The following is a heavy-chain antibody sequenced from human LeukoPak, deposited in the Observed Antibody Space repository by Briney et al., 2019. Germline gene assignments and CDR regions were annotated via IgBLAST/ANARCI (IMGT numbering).Heavy chain of an antibody. J-gene: IGHJ4*02. Sequence: GESLRLSCAASGFTFTTYWMSWVRQAPGKGLEWVSYISSSGSTIYYADSVKGRFTISRDNAKNSLYLQMNSLRAEDTAVYYCAREYYYDSSGYYYEDYWGQGTLVTVSS. CDR1: GFTFTTYW. D-gene: IGHD3-22*01. CDR2: ISSSGSTI. CDR3: AREYYYDSSGYYYEDY. V-gene: IGHV3-11*01.